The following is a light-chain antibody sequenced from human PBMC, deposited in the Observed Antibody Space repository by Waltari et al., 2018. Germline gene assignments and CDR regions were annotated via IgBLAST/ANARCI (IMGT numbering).Light chain of an antibody. CDR1: SSVVGGYNY. CDR2: DVS. J-gene: IGLJ3*02. V-gene: IGLV2-11*01. Sequence: QSALTQPRSVSGSPGQSVTISCTGTSSVVGGYNYVSWYQQHPGKAPKLMIYDVSKQPSGVPDRFSGSKSGNTASLTISGLQAEYEADYYCCSYAGSYTWVFGGGTKLTVL. CDR3: CSYAGSYTWV.